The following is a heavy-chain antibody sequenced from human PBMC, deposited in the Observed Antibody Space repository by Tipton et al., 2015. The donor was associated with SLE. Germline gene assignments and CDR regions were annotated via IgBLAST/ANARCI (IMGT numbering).Heavy chain of an antibody. CDR3: AKANGDQLLWYFDL. V-gene: IGHV3-30*02. CDR1: GFTFSSYG. J-gene: IGHJ2*01. Sequence: SLRLSCAASGFTFSSYGMHWVRQAPGKGLEWVAFIRYDGSNKYYADSVKGRFTISRDNSKNTLYLQMNSLRAEDTALYYCAKANGDQLLWYFDLWGRGTLVTVSS. D-gene: IGHD2-2*01. CDR2: IRYDGSNK.